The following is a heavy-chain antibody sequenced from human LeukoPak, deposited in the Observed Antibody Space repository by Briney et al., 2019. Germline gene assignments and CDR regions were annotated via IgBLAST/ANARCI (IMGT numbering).Heavy chain of an antibody. J-gene: IGHJ4*02. D-gene: IGHD3-10*01. CDR3: ARAYYYGSGSNFPFDY. CDR1: GFSFSSYW. V-gene: IGHV3-74*01. CDR2: ISSDGSST. Sequence: GGSLRLSCAASGFSFSSYWMDWVRQAPGKGLVWVSRISSDGSSTYYADSVEGRFTISRDNAKNTLYLQMNSLRAEDTAVYYCARAYYYGSGSNFPFDYWGQGTLVTVSS.